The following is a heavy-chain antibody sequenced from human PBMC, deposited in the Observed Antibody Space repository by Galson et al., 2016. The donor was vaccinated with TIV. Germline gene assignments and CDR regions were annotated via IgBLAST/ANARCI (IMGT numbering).Heavy chain of an antibody. D-gene: IGHD6-19*01. CDR2: IIGVFAAV. V-gene: IGHV1-69*13. J-gene: IGHJ3*02. Sequence: SVKVSCKGSGGPFRSYAISWVRQAPGQGLEWMGGIIGVFAAVTYAQKFQGRVTITADESTSTVYMEVSSLRSEDTAVYYCARDQNRLVRTRYGFDIWGQGTMVTVSS. CDR3: ARDQNRLVRTRYGFDI. CDR1: GGPFRSYA.